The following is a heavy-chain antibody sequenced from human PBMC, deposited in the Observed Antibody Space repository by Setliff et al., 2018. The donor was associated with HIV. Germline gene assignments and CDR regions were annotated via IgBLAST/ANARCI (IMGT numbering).Heavy chain of an antibody. V-gene: IGHV4-39*01. Sequence: SETLSLTCKVSGDSVNSYNYYWGWIRQPPGKGLEWIGSISYSGSTYYNPSLKSRATISVDTSKNQFSLKLSSVTAADTAVYYCIIAYSSGWLAPMGFDSWGQGTLVTVSS. CDR3: IIAYSSGWLAPMGFDS. J-gene: IGHJ4*02. D-gene: IGHD6-19*01. CDR2: ISYSGST. CDR1: GDSVNSYNYY.